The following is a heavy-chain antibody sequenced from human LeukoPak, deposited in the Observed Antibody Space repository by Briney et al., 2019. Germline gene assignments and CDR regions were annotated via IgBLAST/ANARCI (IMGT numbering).Heavy chain of an antibody. Sequence: GGSLRLSCAASGFTFGSYSMTWVRQAPGKGLEWVSLIDSNSNFMNYADSVKGRFTISRDNAKKSLYLEMNSLRAKDTALYYCARDQGGIGYYMDVWGKGTTVTVSS. D-gene: IGHD6-13*01. CDR2: IDSNSNFM. V-gene: IGHV3-21*01. CDR3: ARDQGGIGYYMDV. CDR1: GFTFGSYS. J-gene: IGHJ6*03.